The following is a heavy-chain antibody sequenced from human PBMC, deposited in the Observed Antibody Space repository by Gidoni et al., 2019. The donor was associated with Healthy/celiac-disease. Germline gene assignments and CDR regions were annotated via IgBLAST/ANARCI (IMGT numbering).Heavy chain of an antibody. CDR2: ISAYNGNT. V-gene: IGHV1-18*01. D-gene: IGHD4-17*01. J-gene: IGHJ6*02. CDR1: GYTFTSYG. Sequence: QVQLVQSGAEVKKPGASVKVSCKASGYTFTSYGISWVRQAPGQGLEWMGWISAYNGNTNYAQKLQGRVTMTTDTSTSTAYMELRSLRSDDTAVYYCARDNYGDYSYYYYGMDVWGQGTTVTVSS. CDR3: ARDNYGDYSYYYYGMDV.